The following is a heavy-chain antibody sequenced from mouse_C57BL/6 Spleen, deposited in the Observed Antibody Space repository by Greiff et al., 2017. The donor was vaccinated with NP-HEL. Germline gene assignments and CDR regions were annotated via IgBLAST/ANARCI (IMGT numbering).Heavy chain of an antibody. J-gene: IGHJ4*01. CDR1: GYTFTSYW. Sequence: QVQLKQPGAELVKPGASVKLSCKASGYTFTSYWMHWVKQRPGRGLEWIGRIDPNSGGTKYNEKFKSKATLTVDKPSSTAYMQLSSLTSEDSAVYYCARYVSRNAMDYWGQGTSVTVSS. CDR3: ARYVSRNAMDY. CDR2: IDPNSGGT. V-gene: IGHV1-72*01.